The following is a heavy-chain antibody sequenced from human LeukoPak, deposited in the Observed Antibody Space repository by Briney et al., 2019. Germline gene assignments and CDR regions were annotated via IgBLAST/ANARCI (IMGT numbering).Heavy chain of an antibody. Sequence: ASVKVSCKASGYTFTGYYMHWVRQAPGQGLEWVGWINPNSGATNYAQKFQGRVTMTRDTSISTAYMELSRLRSDDTAVYYCASPGSYYDVLTGPGYCDYWGQGTLVTVSS. CDR2: INPNSGAT. CDR1: GYTFTGYY. V-gene: IGHV1-2*02. D-gene: IGHD3-9*01. J-gene: IGHJ4*02. CDR3: ASPGSYYDVLTGPGYCDY.